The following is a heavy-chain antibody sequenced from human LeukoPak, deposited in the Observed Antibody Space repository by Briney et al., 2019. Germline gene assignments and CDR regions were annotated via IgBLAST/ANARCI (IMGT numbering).Heavy chain of an antibody. Sequence: SETLSLTCTVSGGSISSYYWSWIRQPPGKGLEWIGYIYYSGSTNYNPSLKSRVTISVDTSKNQFALKLSSVTAADTAVYYCARHFPMVRGVIPFDYWGQGTLVTVSS. D-gene: IGHD3-10*01. J-gene: IGHJ4*02. CDR1: GGSISSYY. CDR3: ARHFPMVRGVIPFDY. CDR2: IYYSGST. V-gene: IGHV4-59*08.